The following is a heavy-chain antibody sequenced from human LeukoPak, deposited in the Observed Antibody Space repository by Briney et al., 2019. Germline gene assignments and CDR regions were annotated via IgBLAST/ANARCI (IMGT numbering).Heavy chain of an antibody. CDR3: ATDSPSNYDFWSGDPPYFEY. J-gene: IGHJ4*01. CDR2: LYATGRT. D-gene: IGHD3-3*01. CDR1: GASINDYS. Sequence: SETLSLTCSVSGASINDYSWGWIRQPAGRGLEWVGRLYATGRTRYNPSLMSRVTMSLDVSENQFSLRLTSVTAADTAVYYCATDSPSNYDFWSGDPPYFEYWGPGALVTVSS. V-gene: IGHV4-4*07.